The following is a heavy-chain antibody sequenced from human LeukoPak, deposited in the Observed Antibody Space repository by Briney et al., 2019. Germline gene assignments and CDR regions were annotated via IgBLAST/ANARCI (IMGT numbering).Heavy chain of an antibody. J-gene: IGHJ4*02. Sequence: SVQVSCQASGGTFRSYAISWVRQAPGQGLEWMGRLIHIFGIANYTLKLQRRVTITADKSTSTAYMELSRLRSENTAVYYCSREVSIAVADKYFDYWGQGTLVTVSS. V-gene: IGHV1-69*04. D-gene: IGHD6-19*01. CDR3: SREVSIAVADKYFDY. CDR2: LIHIFGIA. CDR1: GGTFRSYA.